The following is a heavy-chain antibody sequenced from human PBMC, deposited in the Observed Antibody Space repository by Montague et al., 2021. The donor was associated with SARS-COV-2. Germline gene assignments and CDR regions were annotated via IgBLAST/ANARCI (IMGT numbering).Heavy chain of an antibody. CDR1: DGSISSPNW. CDR2: IYYSRST. Sequence: SETLSLTCAVSDGSISSPNWWNWVRQPPGKGLEWIGSIYYSRSTYYNPSLKSRVTISVDTSKNQFSLKLSSVTAADTAVYYCARDGSLRFEILIGPRHYYYGMDVWGQGTTVTVSS. V-gene: IGHV4-4*02. CDR3: ARDGSLRFEILIGPRHYYYGMDV. D-gene: IGHD3-9*01. J-gene: IGHJ6*02.